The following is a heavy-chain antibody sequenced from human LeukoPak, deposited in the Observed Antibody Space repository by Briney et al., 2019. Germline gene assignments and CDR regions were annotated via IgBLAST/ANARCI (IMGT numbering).Heavy chain of an antibody. J-gene: IGHJ5*02. V-gene: IGHV3-7*01. Sequence: GGSLRLSCAASGFTVSSNYMNWVRQAPGKGLEWVANIKQDGSEKYYVDSVKGRFTISRDNAKNSLYLQMNSLRAEDTAVYYCARDHVVVVVAATHWSDPWGQGTLVTVSS. CDR1: GFTVSSNY. CDR2: IKQDGSEK. D-gene: IGHD2-15*01. CDR3: ARDHVVVVVAATHWSDP.